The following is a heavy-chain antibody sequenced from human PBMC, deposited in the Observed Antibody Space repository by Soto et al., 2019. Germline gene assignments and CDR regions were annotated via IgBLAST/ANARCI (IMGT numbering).Heavy chain of an antibody. Sequence: AASVKVSCKASGGTFSSYAISWVRQAPGQGLEWMGGIIPIFGTANYAQKFQGRVTITADESTSTAYMELSSLRSEDTAVYYCARYCSSTSCYGWDYYYGMDVWGQGTTVTVSS. D-gene: IGHD2-2*01. V-gene: IGHV1-69*13. CDR3: ARYCSSTSCYGWDYYYGMDV. J-gene: IGHJ6*02. CDR1: GGTFSSYA. CDR2: IIPIFGTA.